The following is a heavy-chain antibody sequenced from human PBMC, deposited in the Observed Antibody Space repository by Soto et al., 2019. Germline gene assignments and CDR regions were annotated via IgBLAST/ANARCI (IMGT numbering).Heavy chain of an antibody. CDR3: ARSYCSGGSCYLLDY. V-gene: IGHV1-18*04. Sequence: ASVKVSCKASGYTFTSYGISWVRQAPGQGLEWMGWISAYNGNTNYAQKLQGRVTMTTDTSTSTAYMGLRSLRSDDTAVYYCARSYCSGGSCYLLDYWGQGTLVTVSS. CDR2: ISAYNGNT. D-gene: IGHD2-15*01. J-gene: IGHJ4*02. CDR1: GYTFTSYG.